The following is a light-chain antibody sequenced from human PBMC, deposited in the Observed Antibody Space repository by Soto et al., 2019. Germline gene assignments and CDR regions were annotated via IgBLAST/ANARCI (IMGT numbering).Light chain of an antibody. Sequence: DIQMTQSPSTLSASVGDRVTITCRASQSISSWLAWYQQKPGKAPKVLIYKASSLESGVPLRFNGSGSGTEFTLTISSLQPDDFATYYCQQCNSYPYTFGQGTKLEIK. CDR3: QQCNSYPYT. CDR1: QSISSW. CDR2: KAS. V-gene: IGKV1-5*03. J-gene: IGKJ2*01.